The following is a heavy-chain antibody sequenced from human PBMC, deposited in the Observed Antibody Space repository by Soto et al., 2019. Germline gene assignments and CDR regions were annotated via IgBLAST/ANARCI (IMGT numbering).Heavy chain of an antibody. V-gene: IGHV1-69*06. J-gene: IGHJ4*02. Sequence: QARLVQSGAEVRKPGSSVKVSCKVTGGTSTRYAINWVRQAPGQGLEWMGGIVPMFGTSKYAQKFQGRVTSTAETSTNIDYMEFRSLRSEDTAVYYCNRGSEYDFWSGYLWGQGTLVSVSS. D-gene: IGHD3-3*01. CDR2: IVPMFGTS. CDR1: GGTSTRYA. CDR3: NRGSEYDFWSGYL.